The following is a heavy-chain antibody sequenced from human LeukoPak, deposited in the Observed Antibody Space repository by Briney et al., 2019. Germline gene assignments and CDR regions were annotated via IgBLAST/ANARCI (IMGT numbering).Heavy chain of an antibody. CDR3: AKDLEIFGVVTYFDY. CDR1: GFTFSSYG. J-gene: IGHJ4*02. CDR2: ISYDGGNK. Sequence: GGSLRLSCAASGFTFSSYGMHWVRQAPGKGLEWVAVISYDGGNKYYADSVKGRFTISRDNSKNTLYLQMNSLRAEDTAVYYCAKDLEIFGVVTYFDYWGQGTLVTVSS. V-gene: IGHV3-30*18. D-gene: IGHD3-3*01.